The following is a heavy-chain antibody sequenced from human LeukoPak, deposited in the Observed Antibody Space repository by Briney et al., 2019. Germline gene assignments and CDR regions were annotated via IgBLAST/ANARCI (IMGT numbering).Heavy chain of an antibody. V-gene: IGHV1-46*01. CDR3: ARGLLLGGFAFDY. CDR2: INPSGGST. CDR1: GYTFTSYY. J-gene: IGHJ4*02. D-gene: IGHD2-15*01. Sequence: ASVKVSCKASGYTFTSYYMHWVRQAPGQGLEWMGIINPSGGSTSYAQKLQGRVTMTTDTSTSTAYMELRSLRSDDTAVYYCARGLLLGGFAFDYWGQGTLVTVSS.